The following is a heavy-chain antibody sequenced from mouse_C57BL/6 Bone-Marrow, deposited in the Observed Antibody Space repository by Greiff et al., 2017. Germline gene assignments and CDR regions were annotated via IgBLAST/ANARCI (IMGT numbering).Heavy chain of an antibody. CDR2: MHPNGGSP. V-gene: IGHV1-64*01. J-gene: IGHJ4*01. CDR1: GYTFTNYW. CDR3: ARSYDYDDYTMDY. Sequence: VQLQQSGAELVKPGASVKLSCKASGYTFTNYWMHWVKQRPGQGLEWIGMMHPNGGSPDYNEKFKSEATLSVDKSSSTAYMELSSLTSEDSAVYYYARSYDYDDYTMDYWGQGTSITVSA. D-gene: IGHD2-4*01.